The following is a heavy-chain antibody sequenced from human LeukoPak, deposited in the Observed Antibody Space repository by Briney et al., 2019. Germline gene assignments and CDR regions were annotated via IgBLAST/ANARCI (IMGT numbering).Heavy chain of an antibody. CDR2: IYHSGST. Sequence: PSETLSLTCTVSGYFISSGYYWGWIRQPPGKGLQWIGSIYHSGSTNYNPSLKSRVTISVDKSKNQFSLKLSSVTAADTAVYYCARVQDSGSATLDYWGQGTLVTVSS. J-gene: IGHJ4*02. CDR1: GYFISSGYY. D-gene: IGHD1-26*01. CDR3: ARVQDSGSATLDY. V-gene: IGHV4-38-2*02.